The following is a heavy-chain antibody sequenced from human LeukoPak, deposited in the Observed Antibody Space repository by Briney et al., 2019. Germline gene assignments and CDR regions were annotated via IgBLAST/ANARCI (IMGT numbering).Heavy chain of an antibody. V-gene: IGHV4-39*01. Sequence: SETLSLTCSVSGGSISSSSYYWGWIRQPPGKGLEWLGSFYYSGSTYYNPSLKGRVTISVDTSKNEFSLKLRSVTAADTAAYHCARTVGIAVAGSRQYFDYWGQGTLVTVSS. CDR3: ARTVGIAVAGSRQYFDY. J-gene: IGHJ4*02. D-gene: IGHD6-19*01. CDR2: FYYSGST. CDR1: GGSISSSSYY.